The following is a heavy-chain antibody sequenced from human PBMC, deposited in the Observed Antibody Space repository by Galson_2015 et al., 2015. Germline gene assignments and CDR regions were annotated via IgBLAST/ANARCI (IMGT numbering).Heavy chain of an antibody. CDR3: ARGSNDFDY. CDR1: GYPFKNYG. CDR2: ISTFNGDT. Sequence: SVKVSCKASGYPFKNYGISWLRQAPGQGPEWIAWISTFNGDTNFAQRVQGRLTMTTDASTSTAYMELTSLRFDDTAIYYCARGSNDFDYWGQGTLVTVSS. V-gene: IGHV1-18*01. J-gene: IGHJ4*02. D-gene: IGHD1-1*01.